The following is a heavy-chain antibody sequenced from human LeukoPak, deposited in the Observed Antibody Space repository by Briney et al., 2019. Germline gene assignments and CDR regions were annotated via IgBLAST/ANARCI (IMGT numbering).Heavy chain of an antibody. CDR2: IYSGGDT. Sequence: GGSLRLSCSASGFTVSSNYMSWVRQAPGKGLEWISLIYSGGDTYYPDSVRGRFTISRDNSKNTLFLQMNSLRAEDTAVYYCARLGMIQAYSSEDYWGQGTLVTVSS. CDR3: ARLGMIQAYSSEDY. V-gene: IGHV3-53*01. CDR1: GFTVSSNY. J-gene: IGHJ4*02. D-gene: IGHD6-13*01.